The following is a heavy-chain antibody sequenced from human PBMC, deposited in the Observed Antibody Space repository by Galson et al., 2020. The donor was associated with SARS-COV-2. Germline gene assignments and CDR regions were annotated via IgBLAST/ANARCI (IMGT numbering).Heavy chain of an antibody. CDR1: GGSISSSSYY. D-gene: IGHD2-2*01. CDR2: IYYSGST. V-gene: IGHV4-39*01. J-gene: IGHJ5*02. Sequence: SETLSLTCTVSGGSISSSSYYWGWIRQPPGKGLEWIGSIYYSGSTYYNPSLKSRVTISVDTSKNQFSLKLSSVTAADTAVYYCSRKALYCGSTSCWGNWFEPWGRGALVTVSS. CDR3: SRKALYCGSTSCWGNWFEP.